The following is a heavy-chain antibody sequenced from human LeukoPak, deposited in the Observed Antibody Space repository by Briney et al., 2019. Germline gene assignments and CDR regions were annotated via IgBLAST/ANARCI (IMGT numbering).Heavy chain of an antibody. CDR1: GGSIRNYL. Sequence: SETLSLTCIVSGGSIRNYLWSWIRQSPGNGLEWIGYISYRGSTDYNPSLKSRVTISVDTSNNQFSLSLTSVTAADTAVYYCARDLGERDDFNYLRSGFGFWGQGSLVTVSS. CDR2: ISYRGST. D-gene: IGHD5-24*01. J-gene: IGHJ4*02. CDR3: ARDLGERDDFNYLRSGFGF. V-gene: IGHV4-59*01.